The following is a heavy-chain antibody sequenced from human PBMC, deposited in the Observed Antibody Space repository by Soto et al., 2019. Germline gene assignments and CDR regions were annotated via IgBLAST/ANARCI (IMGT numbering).Heavy chain of an antibody. D-gene: IGHD2-15*01. J-gene: IGHJ5*02. CDR1: GFTFSSYS. CDR2: ISSSSSYI. CDR3: AREVMVGGIVGSRRNWFDP. Sequence: GGSLRLSCAASGFTFSSYSMNWVRQAPGKGLEWVSSISSSSSYIYYADSVKGRFTISRDNAKNSLYLQMNSLRAEDTAVYYCAREVMVGGIVGSRRNWFDPWGQGTLVTVSS. V-gene: IGHV3-21*01.